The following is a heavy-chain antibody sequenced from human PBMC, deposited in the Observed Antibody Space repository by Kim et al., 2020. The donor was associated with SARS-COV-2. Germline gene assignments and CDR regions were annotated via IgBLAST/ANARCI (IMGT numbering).Heavy chain of an antibody. J-gene: IGHJ3*02. CDR2: IIPILGIA. Sequence: SVKVSCKASGGTFSSYAISWVRQAPGQGLEWMGRIIPILGIANYAQKFQGRVTITADKSTSTAYMELSSLRSEDTAVYYCARVREWGGGWVDIWGQGTMVTVSS. CDR3: ARVREWGGGWVDI. D-gene: IGHD3-3*01. V-gene: IGHV1-69*04. CDR1: GGTFSSYA.